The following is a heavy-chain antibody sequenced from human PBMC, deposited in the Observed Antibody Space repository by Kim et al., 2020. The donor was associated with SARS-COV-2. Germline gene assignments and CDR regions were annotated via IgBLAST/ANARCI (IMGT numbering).Heavy chain of an antibody. Sequence: ASVKVSCKASGYTFNAYFIHWVRQAPVQGLEWMGRINPNSGAADYAHKFHGRVTMTRDTSISTMYMEMSGLRSDDTAIYYCGREDSSPDSAYNCYYYGLDVWGQGTTVTVSS. CDR2: INPNSGAA. V-gene: IGHV1-2*06. J-gene: IGHJ6*01. CDR1: GYTFNAYF. D-gene: IGHD3-22*01. CDR3: GREDSSPDSAYNCYYYGLDV.